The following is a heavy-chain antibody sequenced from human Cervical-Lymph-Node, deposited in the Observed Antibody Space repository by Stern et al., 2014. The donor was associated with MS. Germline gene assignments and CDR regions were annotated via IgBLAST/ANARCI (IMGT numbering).Heavy chain of an antibody. V-gene: IGHV1-18*01. CDR3: ARVRTTVTDYYYYGMDV. J-gene: IGHJ6*02. CDR1: GYTFTSYG. CDR2: ISAYNGNP. D-gene: IGHD4-17*01. Sequence: VQLVESGAEVKKPGASVKVSCKASGYTFTSYGISWVRQPPGQGLEWMGWISAYNGNPNYAQKLQGRVTMPTDTSTSTAYMELRSLRSDDTAVYYCARVRTTVTDYYYYGMDVWGQGTTVTVSS.